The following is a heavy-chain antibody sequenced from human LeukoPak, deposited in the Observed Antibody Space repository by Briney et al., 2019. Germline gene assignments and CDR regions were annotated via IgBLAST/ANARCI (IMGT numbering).Heavy chain of an antibody. J-gene: IGHJ6*02. CDR1: GFTFSSYS. V-gene: IGHV3-48*02. CDR2: ISSSSSTI. D-gene: IGHD3-16*01. Sequence: GGSLRLSCAASGFTFSSYSMNWVRQAPGKGVEGVSYISSSSSTIYYADSVNGRFTISRDNAKNSLYLQMNSLRDEDAAVYYCARDGGALIRGKGYYYGMDVWGQGTTVTVSS. CDR3: ARDGGALIRGKGYYYGMDV.